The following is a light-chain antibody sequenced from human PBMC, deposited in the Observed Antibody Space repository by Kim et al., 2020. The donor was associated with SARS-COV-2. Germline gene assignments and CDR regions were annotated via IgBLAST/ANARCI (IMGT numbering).Light chain of an antibody. CDR2: DVS. CDR3: CSYAGNYRV. J-gene: IGLJ1*01. CDR1: SSDVGGYNY. V-gene: IGLV2-11*01. Sequence: QSALTQPRSVSGSPGQSVTISCTGTSSDVGGYNYVSWYQQHPGKAPKLMIYDVSKRPSGVPDRFSGSKSGNTASLTISGLQAEDEADYYCCSYAGNYRVFGTGTKVTVL.